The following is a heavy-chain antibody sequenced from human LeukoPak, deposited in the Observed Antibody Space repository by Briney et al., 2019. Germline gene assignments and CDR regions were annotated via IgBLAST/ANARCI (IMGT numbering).Heavy chain of an antibody. Sequence: PGGSLRLSCAASGFTFSDYYMSWIRQAPGKGLEWVSYISSSGSTIYYADSVKCRFTSSRDNARNSLYLQMNSLRADDTAVYYCARTIIDSSGYLDYWGQGTLVTVSS. CDR2: ISSSGSTI. CDR1: GFTFSDYY. D-gene: IGHD3-22*01. V-gene: IGHV3-11*01. J-gene: IGHJ4*02. CDR3: ARTIIDSSGYLDY.